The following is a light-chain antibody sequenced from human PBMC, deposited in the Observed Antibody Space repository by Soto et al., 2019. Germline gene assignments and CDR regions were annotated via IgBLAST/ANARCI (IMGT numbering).Light chain of an antibody. Sequence: EIGLTQSPATLSLAPGERATLSCRASQSVSSHLAWYQQKPGHGPRLLIYDASNRATGIPARFSGSGSGTDFTLTISSLEPEDFAVYYCHQRHSWPLTFGGGTKVEI. V-gene: IGKV3-11*01. CDR3: HQRHSWPLT. CDR1: QSVSSH. J-gene: IGKJ4*01. CDR2: DAS.